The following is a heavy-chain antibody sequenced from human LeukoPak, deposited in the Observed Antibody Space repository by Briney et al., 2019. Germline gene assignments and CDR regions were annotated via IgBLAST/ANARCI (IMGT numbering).Heavy chain of an antibody. CDR3: AKDWTSHNGVYDCLDF. V-gene: IGHV3-23*01. CDR2: IGGPAET. J-gene: IGHJ4*02. CDR1: GFSFDVHA. D-gene: IGHD3-16*01. Sequence: TGGSLRLSCAASGFSFDVHAMTWVRKAPGKGPEWVATIGGPAETFYADSVKGRFTISRENTRYTLYLQMNRLRAEDSALYYCAKDWTSHNGVYDCLDFWGQGTQVTVSS.